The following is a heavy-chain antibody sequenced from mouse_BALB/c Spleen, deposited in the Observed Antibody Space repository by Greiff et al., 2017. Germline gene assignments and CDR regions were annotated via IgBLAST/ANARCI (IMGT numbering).Heavy chain of an antibody. D-gene: IGHD3-2*01. V-gene: IGHV1-54*01. J-gene: IGHJ3*01. CDR2: INPGSGGT. Sequence: VQLQQSGAELVRPGTSVKVSCKASGYSFTNYLIEWVKQRPGQGLEWIGVINPGSGGTNYNEKFKGKATLTADKSSSTAYMQLSSLTSDDSAVYFCARSGQLGPVGFAYWGKGTLVTVSA. CDR3: ARSGQLGPVGFAY. CDR1: GYSFTNYL.